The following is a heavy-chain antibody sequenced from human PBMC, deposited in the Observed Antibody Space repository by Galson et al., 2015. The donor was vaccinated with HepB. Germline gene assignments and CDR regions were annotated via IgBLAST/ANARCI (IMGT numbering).Heavy chain of an antibody. Sequence: SLRLSCAASGFTFSSYWMSWVRQAPGKGLEWVANINQDGSEKYYVASVKGRFTICRDNDKNSLYLQMNSLRAEDTAVYYRAGAQTGTYYDWFAPWGQGTLVTVSS. D-gene: IGHD1-26*01. CDR1: GFTFSSYW. J-gene: IGHJ5*02. CDR3: AGAQTGTYYDWFAP. V-gene: IGHV3-7*04. CDR2: INQDGSEK.